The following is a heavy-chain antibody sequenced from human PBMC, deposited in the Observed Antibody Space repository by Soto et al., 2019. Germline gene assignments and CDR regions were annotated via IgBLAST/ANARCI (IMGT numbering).Heavy chain of an antibody. Sequence: GGSLRLSCVASGFTFSSYSMVWVRQAPGKGLEWVSYIFVSSTIIYYADSVKGRFTVSRDNAQNSVFLLINSLRAEDTVVYHCARDRDWAFDYWGQGTLVTVSS. D-gene: IGHD3-9*01. CDR3: ARDRDWAFDY. J-gene: IGHJ4*02. CDR2: IFVSSTII. CDR1: GFTFSSYS. V-gene: IGHV3-48*04.